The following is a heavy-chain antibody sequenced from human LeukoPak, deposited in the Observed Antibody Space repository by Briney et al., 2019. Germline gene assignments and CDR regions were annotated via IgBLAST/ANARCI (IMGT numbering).Heavy chain of an antibody. J-gene: IGHJ5*02. CDR1: GFTVSSNY. CDR3: ARDLRYWFDP. CDR2: IYSGGST. V-gene: IGHV3-53*01. Sequence: GGSLRHSCAASGFTVSSNYMSWVRQAPGKGLEWVSVIYSGGSTYYADSVKGRFTISRDNSKNTLYLQMNSLRTEDTAVYYCARDLRYWFDPWGQGTLVTVSS.